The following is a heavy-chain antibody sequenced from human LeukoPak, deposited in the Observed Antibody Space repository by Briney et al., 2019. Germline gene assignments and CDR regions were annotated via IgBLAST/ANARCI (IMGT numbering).Heavy chain of an antibody. J-gene: IGHJ4*02. V-gene: IGHV3-30*18. Sequence: PGRSLRLSCTASGFTFSSYGMHWVRQAPGKGLEWVAVISYDGSNKYYADSVKGRFTISRDNSKNTLYLQMNSLGAEDTAVYYCAKAVWTTVLTLGFDYWGQGTLVTVSS. D-gene: IGHD4-23*01. CDR1: GFTFSSYG. CDR3: AKAVWTTVLTLGFDY. CDR2: ISYDGSNK.